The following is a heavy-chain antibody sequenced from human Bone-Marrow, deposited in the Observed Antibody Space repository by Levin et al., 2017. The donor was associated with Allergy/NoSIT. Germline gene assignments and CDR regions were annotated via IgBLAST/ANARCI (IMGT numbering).Heavy chain of an antibody. D-gene: IGHD4-23*01. CDR3: AKVGDYGGPPYDAFDI. CDR1: GFTFSSYA. Sequence: GGSLRLSCAASGFTFSSYAMSWVRQAPGKGLEWVSAISGSGGSTYYADSVKGRFTISRDNSKNTLYLQMNSLRAEDTAVYYCAKVGDYGGPPYDAFDIWGQGTMVTVSS. CDR2: ISGSGGST. J-gene: IGHJ3*02. V-gene: IGHV3-23*01.